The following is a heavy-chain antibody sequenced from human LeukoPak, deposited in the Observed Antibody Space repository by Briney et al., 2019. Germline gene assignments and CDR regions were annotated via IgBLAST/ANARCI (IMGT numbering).Heavy chain of an antibody. CDR1: GFTFSSYA. J-gene: IGHJ5*02. CDR2: ISGSGGST. V-gene: IGHV3-23*01. Sequence: TGGSLRLSCAASGFTFSSYAMSWVRQAPGKGLEWVSAISGSGGSTYYADSVKGRFTISRDNSKNTLYLQMNSLRAEDTAVYYCARIRGGYSYGRRGNWFDPWGQGTLVTVSS. CDR3: ARIRGGYSYGRRGNWFDP. D-gene: IGHD5-18*01.